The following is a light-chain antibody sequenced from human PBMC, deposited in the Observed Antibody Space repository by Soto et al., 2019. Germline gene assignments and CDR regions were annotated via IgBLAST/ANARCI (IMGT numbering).Light chain of an antibody. CDR1: SSDVGGYNY. J-gene: IGLJ1*01. V-gene: IGLV2-14*01. Sequence: QSALTQPASVSGSPGQSITISCTGTSSDVGGYNYVSWYQQHPGKAPKLMIYDVSNRPSGVSNRFSGSKSGNTASLTISGLQAEDKADYYCSSYTSSSIYYVFGTGTKLTVL. CDR3: SSYTSSSIYYV. CDR2: DVS.